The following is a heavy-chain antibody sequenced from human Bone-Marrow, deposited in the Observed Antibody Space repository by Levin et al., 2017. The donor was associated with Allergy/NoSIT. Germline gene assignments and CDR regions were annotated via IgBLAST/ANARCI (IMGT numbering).Heavy chain of an antibody. D-gene: IGHD2-8*02. CDR2: IRGSDGST. CDR1: GFTFRNHA. J-gene: IGHJ4*02. V-gene: IGHV3-23*01. Sequence: GGSLRLSCAASGFTFRNHAMSWVRQAPGKGLEWVSSIRGSDGSTYYADSVKGRFTISRDNSKDTLYLQMNSLRAEDTAVYYCAKDPTVSGVYQFDHWGQGTLVTVSS. CDR3: AKDPTVSGVYQFDH.